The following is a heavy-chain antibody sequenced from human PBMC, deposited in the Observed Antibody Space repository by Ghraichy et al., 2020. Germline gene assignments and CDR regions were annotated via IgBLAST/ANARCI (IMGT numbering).Heavy chain of an antibody. CDR3: ASSYYYDSSGPEEGGFDY. J-gene: IGHJ4*02. CDR1: GGTFSSYA. CDR2: IIPIFGTA. D-gene: IGHD3-22*01. V-gene: IGHV1-69*06. Sequence: SVKVSCKASGGTFSSYAISWVRQAPGQGLEWMGGIIPIFGTANYAQKFQGRVTITADKSTSTAYMELSSLRSEDTAVYYCASSYYYDSSGPEEGGFDYWGQGTLVTVSS.